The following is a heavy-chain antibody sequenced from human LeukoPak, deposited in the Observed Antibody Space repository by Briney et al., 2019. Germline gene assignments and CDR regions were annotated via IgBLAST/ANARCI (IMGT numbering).Heavy chain of an antibody. J-gene: IGHJ5*02. Sequence: PGGSLRLSCAASGFTFSDYYMSWIRQAPGKGLEWVSYISSIGSTIYYADSVKGRFTISRDNAKNSLHLQMNSLRAEDTAVYYCASAPAPHCSITNCSPRNWFDPWGQGTLVTVSS. CDR2: ISSIGSTI. D-gene: IGHD2-2*01. CDR1: GFTFSDYY. CDR3: ASAPAPHCSITNCSPRNWFDP. V-gene: IGHV3-11*04.